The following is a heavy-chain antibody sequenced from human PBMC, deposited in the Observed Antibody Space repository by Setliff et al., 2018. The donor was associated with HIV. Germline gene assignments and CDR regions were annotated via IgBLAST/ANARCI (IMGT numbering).Heavy chain of an antibody. D-gene: IGHD5-12*01. CDR1: GFSIENFD. J-gene: IGHJ4*02. Sequence: PGGSLRLSCTVVGFSIENFDMHWIRQAPGKGLEWVSLLWRDEVGEYYADSVKGRFTISRDNAKNSLYLQMNSLRAEDTALYYCAKDIRHSGYDHFDYWGQGTLVTVSS. CDR3: AKDIRHSGYDHFDY. CDR2: LWRDEVGE. V-gene: IGHV3-43D*04.